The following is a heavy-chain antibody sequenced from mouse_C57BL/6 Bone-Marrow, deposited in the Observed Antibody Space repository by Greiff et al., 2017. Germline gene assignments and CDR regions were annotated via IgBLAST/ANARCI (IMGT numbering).Heavy chain of an antibody. CDR3: ARYHSLLAY. V-gene: IGHV1-64*01. CDR2: IPPNSGST. Sequence: QVQLQQPGAELVKPGASVKLSCKASGYTFTSYWMNWVKQRPGQGLEWIGMIPPNSGSTNYNEKFKSKATLTVAKSSSTAYMQLSSLTSEDSAFYYSARYHSLLAYWGQGTLVTVSA. CDR1: GYTFTSYW. D-gene: IGHD6-1*01. J-gene: IGHJ3*01.